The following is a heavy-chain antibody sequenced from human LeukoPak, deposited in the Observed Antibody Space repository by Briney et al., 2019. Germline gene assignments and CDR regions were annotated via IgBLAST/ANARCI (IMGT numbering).Heavy chain of an antibody. V-gene: IGHV4-59*08. D-gene: IGHD5-18*01. Sequence: PSETLSLTCTVSGGSISSYYWSWIRQPPGKGLEWIGDIHHSGSSNCNPSLKSRVTISGDTSQNQFSLKLRSVTAADTAVYYCARRYSYGYDYWGQGTLVTVSS. J-gene: IGHJ4*02. CDR1: GGSISSYY. CDR3: ARRYSYGYDY. CDR2: IHHSGSS.